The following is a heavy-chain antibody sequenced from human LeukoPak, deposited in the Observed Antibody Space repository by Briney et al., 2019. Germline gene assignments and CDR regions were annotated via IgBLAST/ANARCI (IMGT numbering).Heavy chain of an antibody. CDR3: VREYTVTDYYFDY. Sequence: GGALRLACAASGFTFSSYGIHWVRQAPGKGLEWVAVIWYDGNNKFYADSVKGRFTISRDNSKNTLYLQMNSLRAEDTAVYHCVREYTVTDYYFDYWGQGTLVTVSS. D-gene: IGHD4-17*01. CDR1: GFTFSSYG. J-gene: IGHJ4*02. CDR2: IWYDGNNK. V-gene: IGHV3-33*01.